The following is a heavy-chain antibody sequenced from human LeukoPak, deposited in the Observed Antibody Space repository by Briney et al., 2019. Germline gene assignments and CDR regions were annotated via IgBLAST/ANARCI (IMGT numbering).Heavy chain of an antibody. CDR3: AREGGVRGVIISSWFDP. J-gene: IGHJ5*02. CDR1: GYTFTSYA. Sequence: ASVKVSCKSSGYTFTSYAMNWVRQAPGQGLEWMGWINTNTGNPTYDQGFTGRFVFSLDTSVSTAYVHISSLKAEDTAVYYCAREGGVRGVIISSWFDPWGQGTLVTVSS. D-gene: IGHD3-10*01. V-gene: IGHV7-4-1*02. CDR2: INTNTGNP.